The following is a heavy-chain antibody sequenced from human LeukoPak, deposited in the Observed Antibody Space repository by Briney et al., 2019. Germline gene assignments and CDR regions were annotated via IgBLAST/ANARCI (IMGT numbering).Heavy chain of an antibody. CDR3: ATGSIVGDYIDLDY. D-gene: IGHD1-26*01. J-gene: IGHJ4*02. Sequence: ASVKVSCKVSGYTLTELSMHWVRQAPGKGLEWMGGFDPEDGETIYAQKFQGRVTMTEDTSTDTAYMELSSLRSEDTAVYYCATGSIVGDYIDLDYWGQGTLVTVSS. CDR1: GYTLTELS. V-gene: IGHV1-24*01. CDR2: FDPEDGET.